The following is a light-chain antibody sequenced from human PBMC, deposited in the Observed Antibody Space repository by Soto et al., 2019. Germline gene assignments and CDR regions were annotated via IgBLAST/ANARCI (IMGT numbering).Light chain of an antibody. CDR1: RSNIGAGYE. CDR2: ENN. CDR3: QSYDSSLSGYV. V-gene: IGLV1-40*01. Sequence: QAVVTQPPSVSEAPWQRVTISCTGSRSNIGAGYEAHWYQQVPGTAPKLLIYENNNRPSGVPDRFSGSKSGTSVSLAITGLQAEDEAEYYCQSYDSSLSGYVFGTGTKVTVL. J-gene: IGLJ1*01.